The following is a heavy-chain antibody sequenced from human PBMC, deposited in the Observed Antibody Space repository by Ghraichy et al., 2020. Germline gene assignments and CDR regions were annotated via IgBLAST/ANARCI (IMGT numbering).Heavy chain of an antibody. V-gene: IGHV1-18*04. J-gene: IGHJ6*02. CDR1: GYTFTSYG. CDR3: ARDPGTYLSLPEDGMDV. D-gene: IGHD6-13*01. Sequence: ASVKVSCKASGYTFTSYGISWVRQAPGQGLEWMGWISAYNGNTNYAQKLQGRVTMTTDTSTSTAYMELRSLRSDDTAVYYCARDPGTYLSLPEDGMDVWGQGTTVTVSS. CDR2: ISAYNGNT.